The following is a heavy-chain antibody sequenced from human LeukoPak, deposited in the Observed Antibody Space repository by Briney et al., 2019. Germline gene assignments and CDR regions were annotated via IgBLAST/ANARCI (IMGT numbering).Heavy chain of an antibody. Sequence: PGGSLKLSCAASGFTFSGSAMHWVRQASGKGLEWVGRIRSKTNSYATAYAASVKGRFTISRDDSKNTAYLQMNSLKTEDTAVYYCTSLNYYGSGNNRFWGQGTLVTVSS. CDR1: GFTFSGSA. CDR3: TSLNYYGSGNNRF. J-gene: IGHJ4*02. D-gene: IGHD3-10*01. V-gene: IGHV3-73*01. CDR2: IRSKTNSYAT.